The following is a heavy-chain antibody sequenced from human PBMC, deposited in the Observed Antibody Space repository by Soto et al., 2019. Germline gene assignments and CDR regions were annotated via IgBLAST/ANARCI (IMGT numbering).Heavy chain of an antibody. CDR1: GYTFTNYD. CDR2: MNPKSGNT. D-gene: IGHD4-17*01. J-gene: IGHJ4*02. Sequence: QVQLVQSGAEVKKPGASVKVSCKASGYTFTNYDINWVRQATGQGLEWMGWMNPKSGNTGYAQHLQGRLTMTRSTSISTAYMGLSSLRSEATAVYYCVGVYGEIDYWGQGTLVTVSS. CDR3: VGVYGEIDY. V-gene: IGHV1-8*01.